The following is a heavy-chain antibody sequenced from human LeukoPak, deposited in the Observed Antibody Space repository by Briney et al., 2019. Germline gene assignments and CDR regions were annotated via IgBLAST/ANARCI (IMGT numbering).Heavy chain of an antibody. Sequence: PSETLSLTCTVSGGSISSYYWSWIRQPAGQGLEWIGRIYTSGSTNYNPSLKSRVTMSVDTSKNQFSLKLSSVTAADTAVYYCARDQENYGSSGYDYWGQGTLVTVSS. J-gene: IGHJ4*02. CDR3: ARDQENYGSSGYDY. CDR2: IYTSGST. CDR1: GGSISSYY. D-gene: IGHD6-19*01. V-gene: IGHV4-4*07.